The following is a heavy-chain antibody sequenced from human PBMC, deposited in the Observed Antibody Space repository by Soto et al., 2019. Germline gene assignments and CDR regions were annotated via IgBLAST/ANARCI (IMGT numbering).Heavy chain of an antibody. CDR1: GFTFSTFW. Sequence: GGSLRLSCAASGFTFSTFWMHWVRQAPGKGLVWVSRISSDRSRTSYADTVKGRFTISRDNAKNSLYLQMNSLRAEDTAIYYCARVYSSLSSYDYWGQGT. V-gene: IGHV3-74*01. CDR2: ISSDRSRT. CDR3: ARVYSSLSSYDY. J-gene: IGHJ4*02. D-gene: IGHD5-18*01.